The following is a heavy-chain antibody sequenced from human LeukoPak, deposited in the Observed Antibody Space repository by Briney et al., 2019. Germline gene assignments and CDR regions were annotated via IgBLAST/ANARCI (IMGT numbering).Heavy chain of an antibody. CDR1: GYTFTGYY. Sequence: ASVKVSCKASGYTFTGYYMHWVRQAPGQGLEWMGWINPNSGGTNYAQKFQGRVTMTRDTSISTAYMELSRLRSDDTAVYYCVLEVQGVGPTFDYWGQGTLVTVSS. CDR2: INPNSGGT. D-gene: IGHD3-10*01. J-gene: IGHJ4*02. V-gene: IGHV1-2*02. CDR3: VLEVQGVGPTFDY.